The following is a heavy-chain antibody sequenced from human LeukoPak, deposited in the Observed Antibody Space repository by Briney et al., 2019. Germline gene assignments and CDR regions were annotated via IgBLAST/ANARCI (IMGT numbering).Heavy chain of an antibody. CDR3: AKDVRRYYYDSSTHNYLDY. D-gene: IGHD3-22*01. J-gene: IGHJ4*02. CDR1: GFTFSSYG. CDR2: IRYDGSNE. V-gene: IGHV3-30*02. Sequence: PGGSLRLSCAASGFTFSSYGIHWVRQAPGKGLEWVAFIRYDGSNEYYADSVKGRFTISRDNSRNTLYLQMNSLRAEDTAVYYCAKDVRRYYYDSSTHNYLDYWGQGTLVTVSS.